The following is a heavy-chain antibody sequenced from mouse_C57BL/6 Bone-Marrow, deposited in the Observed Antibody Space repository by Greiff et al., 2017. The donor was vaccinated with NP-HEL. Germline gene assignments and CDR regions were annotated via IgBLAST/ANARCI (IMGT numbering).Heavy chain of an antibody. CDR1: GFNIKDYY. Sequence: VHVKQSGAELVKPGASVKLSCTASGFNIKDYYMHWVKQRTEQGLEWIGRIDPEDGETKYAPKFQGKATITADTSSNTAYLQLSSLTSEDTAVYYCAARQLRFPYWYFDVWGTGTTVTVSS. CDR3: AARQLRFPYWYFDV. J-gene: IGHJ1*03. V-gene: IGHV14-2*01. D-gene: IGHD3-2*02. CDR2: IDPEDGET.